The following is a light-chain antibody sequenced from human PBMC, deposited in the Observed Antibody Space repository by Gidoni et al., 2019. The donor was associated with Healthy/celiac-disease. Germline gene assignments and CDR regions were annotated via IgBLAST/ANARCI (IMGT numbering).Light chain of an antibody. CDR1: QSISSY. V-gene: IGKV1-39*01. CDR2: AAS. CDR3: QQSYSTPPT. J-gene: IGKJ1*01. Sequence: IQMPPSPSSLSASVGDRVTITCRASQSISSYLNWYQQKPGKAPKLLIYAASSLQSGVPSRFSGSGSGTDFTLTISSLQPEDFATYYCQQSYSTPPTFGQGTKVEIK.